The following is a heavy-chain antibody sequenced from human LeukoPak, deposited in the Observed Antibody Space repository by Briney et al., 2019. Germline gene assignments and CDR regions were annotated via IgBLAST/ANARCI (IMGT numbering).Heavy chain of an antibody. J-gene: IGHJ6*02. CDR3: AKGVVVAARSYFYYGMDV. V-gene: IGHV3-23*01. CDR1: GFTFSSYA. Sequence: GGSLRLSCAASGFTFSSYAMSWVRQAPGKGLEWVSGISGSGGITYYADSVRGRFTISRDNPKNTLYLQMNSLRVEDTAVYYCAKGVVVAARSYFYYGMDVWGQGTTVTVSS. CDR2: ISGSGGIT. D-gene: IGHD2-15*01.